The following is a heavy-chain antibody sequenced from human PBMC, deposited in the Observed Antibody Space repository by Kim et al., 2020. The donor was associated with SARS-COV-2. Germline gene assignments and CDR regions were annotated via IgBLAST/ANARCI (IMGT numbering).Heavy chain of an antibody. V-gene: IGHV4-4*09. CDR3: ARSLWFGELNAFDI. J-gene: IGHJ3*02. Sequence: NPSLKSRVTISVDTSKNQFSLKLSSVTAADTAVYYCARSLWFGELNAFDIWGQGTMVTVSS. D-gene: IGHD3-10*01.